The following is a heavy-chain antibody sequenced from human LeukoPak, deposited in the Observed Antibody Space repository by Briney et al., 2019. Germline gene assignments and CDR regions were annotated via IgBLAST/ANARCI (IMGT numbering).Heavy chain of an antibody. CDR3: ARRAGYCSGGSCYSGYYFDY. Sequence: GASVKVSCKPSRYTFTGYYMHGVRQAAGQGVEGMGWINPNSGGTNYAQKFQGRVTMTRDTSISTAYMELSRLRSDDTAVYYCARRAGYCSGGSCYSGYYFDYWGQGTLVTVSS. CDR1: RYTFTGYY. V-gene: IGHV1-2*02. J-gene: IGHJ4*02. CDR2: INPNSGGT. D-gene: IGHD2-15*01.